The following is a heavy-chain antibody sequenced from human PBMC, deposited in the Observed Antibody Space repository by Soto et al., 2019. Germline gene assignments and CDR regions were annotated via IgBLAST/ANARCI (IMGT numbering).Heavy chain of an antibody. D-gene: IGHD3-10*01. CDR2: ISSSSSYI. J-gene: IGHJ5*02. V-gene: IGHV3-21*01. CDR1: VFTFISYS. CDR3: ARDEGPMGP. Sequence: PGGSLRLACASSVFTFISYSMNWVRQAPGKGLEWVSSISSSSSYIYYADSVKGRFTISRDNAKNSLYLQMNSLRAEDTAVYYCARDEGPMGPWGQGTLVTVSS.